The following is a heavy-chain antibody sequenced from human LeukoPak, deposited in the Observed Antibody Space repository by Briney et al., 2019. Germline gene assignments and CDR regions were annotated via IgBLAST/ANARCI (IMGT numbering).Heavy chain of an antibody. CDR3: ARQGGLGTYAAGSWFDP. J-gene: IGHJ5*02. Sequence: GGSLRLSCAASGFTFSSFGMHWVRQAPGKGLEWVAVIWYEGTNIYYADSVKGRFTISRDSSKNTLYLQMNSLRAEDTATYYCARQGGLGTYAAGSWFDPWGQGTLVTVSS. V-gene: IGHV3-33*01. D-gene: IGHD3/OR15-3a*01. CDR1: GFTFSSFG. CDR2: IWYEGTNI.